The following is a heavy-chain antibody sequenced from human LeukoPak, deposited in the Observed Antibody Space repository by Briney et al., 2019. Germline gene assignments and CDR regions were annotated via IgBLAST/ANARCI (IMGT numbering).Heavy chain of an antibody. CDR1: GYTFTTYD. J-gene: IGHJ4*02. Sequence: GASVTVSFKSSGYTFTTYDINWVRQATGQGLEWMGWMNPNSGNTGYAQKFHGRVTMTRSTSISTAYMELSSLRSEDTAVYYCARGLVGAAARLVYWGQGTLVTVSS. D-gene: IGHD6-6*01. CDR3: ARGLVGAAARLVY. CDR2: MNPNSGNT. V-gene: IGHV1-8*01.